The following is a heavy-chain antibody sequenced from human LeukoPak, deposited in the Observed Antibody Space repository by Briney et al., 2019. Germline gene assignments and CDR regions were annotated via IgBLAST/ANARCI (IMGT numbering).Heavy chain of an antibody. CDR2: IKQDGSEK. CDR3: ARDRVGATIGY. J-gene: IGHJ4*02. CDR1: GFTFSSYW. Sequence: PGGSLRLSCAASGFTFSSYWMSWVRQAPGKGLEWVANIKQDGSEKYYVDSVKGRFTISRDKAKNSLYLQMNSLRAEDTAVYYCARDRVGATIGYWGQGSLVTVCS. V-gene: IGHV3-7*01. D-gene: IGHD1-26*01.